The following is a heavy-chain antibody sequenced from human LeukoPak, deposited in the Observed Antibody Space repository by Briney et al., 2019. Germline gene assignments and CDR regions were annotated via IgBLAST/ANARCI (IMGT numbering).Heavy chain of an antibody. CDR2: INPSGGST. J-gene: IGHJ4*02. Sequence: ASVKVSCKASGYTFTSYYIHWVPQAPGQGLEWMGIINPSGGSTNYAQKFQGRVTMTRDTSTSTVYMELSSLRSEDSAVYYCARWTTTYLDYWGQGTLVTVSS. CDR1: GYTFTSYY. D-gene: IGHD4-11*01. CDR3: ARWTTTYLDY. V-gene: IGHV1-46*01.